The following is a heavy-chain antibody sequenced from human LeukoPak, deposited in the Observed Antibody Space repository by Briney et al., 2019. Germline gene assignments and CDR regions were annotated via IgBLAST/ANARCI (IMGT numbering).Heavy chain of an antibody. V-gene: IGHV3-53*01. J-gene: IGHJ4*02. D-gene: IGHD3-10*01. Sequence: PGGSLRLSCAASGFTVSSNYMSWGRQAPGKGLEWVSVIYSGGSTYYADSVKGRLTISRDNSKNTLYLQMNSLRAEDTAVYYCARETPDYYGSGSYQPAYYFDYWGQGTLVTVSS. CDR2: IYSGGST. CDR1: GFTVSSNY. CDR3: ARETPDYYGSGSYQPAYYFDY.